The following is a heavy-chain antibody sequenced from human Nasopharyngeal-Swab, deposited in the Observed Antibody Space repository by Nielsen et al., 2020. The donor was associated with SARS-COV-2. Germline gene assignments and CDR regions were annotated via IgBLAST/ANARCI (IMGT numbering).Heavy chain of an antibody. CDR3: ARLRSDTSHYNYYYMDV. CDR1: GYSFTNYW. J-gene: IGHJ6*03. D-gene: IGHD2-2*02. V-gene: IGHV5-10-1*01. CDR2: IDPSDSYT. Sequence: GESLKISCKGSGYSFTNYWITWVRQMPGKGLEWMGRIDPSDSYTNYSPSFQGHVTISADKSISTAYLQWSSLKASDTAMYYCARLRSDTSHYNYYYMDVWGKGTTVTVSS.